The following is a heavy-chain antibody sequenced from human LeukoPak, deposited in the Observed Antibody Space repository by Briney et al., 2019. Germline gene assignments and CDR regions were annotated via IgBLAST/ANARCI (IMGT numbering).Heavy chain of an antibody. CDR1: IYTFTDYY. D-gene: IGHD2-15*01. CDR2: INPNSGGT. CDR3: ARYCGGGNCYFYYGLDV. V-gene: IGHV1-2*02. Sequence: ASVKVSGKASIYTFTDYYIHWVRQAPGQGLEWMGWINPNSGGTNYAQKFQGSVTMTRDTSITTAYMELSRLKSDDTAVYYCARYCGGGNCYFYYGLDVWGQGTTVTVSS. J-gene: IGHJ6*02.